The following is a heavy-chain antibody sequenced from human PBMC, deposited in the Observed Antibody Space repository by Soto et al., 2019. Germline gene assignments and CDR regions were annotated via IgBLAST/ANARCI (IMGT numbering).Heavy chain of an antibody. CDR2: IKQDGSEK. CDR3: ARVECDVGYRLGMDV. CDR1: GFTFSSYW. V-gene: IGHV3-7*05. Sequence: EVQLVESGGGLVQPGGSLRLSCAASGFTFSSYWMSWVRQAPGKGLEWVANIKQDGSEKYYVDSVKGRFTISRHNAKNSLYLQMTSLRAEDTAVYYCARVECDVGYRLGMDVWGQGTTVTVSS. D-gene: IGHD5-18*01. J-gene: IGHJ6*02.